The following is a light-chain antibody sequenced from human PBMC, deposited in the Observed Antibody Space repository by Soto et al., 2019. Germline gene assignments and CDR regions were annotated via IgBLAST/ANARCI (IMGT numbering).Light chain of an antibody. J-gene: IGKJ4*01. CDR1: QSVLYTLNNKNY. CDR3: QQYYSSPLT. Sequence: DFVMTQSPDSLAVPLGERATINCKSGQSVLYTLNNKNYLAWYQQKPGQSPKVLIYWASTRESGVPDRFTGSGSGTDFTLTISSLQPEDGAVYFCQQYYSSPLTFGGGTKVEL. CDR2: WAS. V-gene: IGKV4-1*01.